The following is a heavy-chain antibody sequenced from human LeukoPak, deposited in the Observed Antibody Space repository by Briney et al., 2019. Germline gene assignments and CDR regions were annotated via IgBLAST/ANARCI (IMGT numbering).Heavy chain of an antibody. V-gene: IGHV3-21*01. J-gene: IGHJ4*02. CDR1: GFTFSSYS. CDR3: ARDHIAVATGQEYYFDY. CDR2: ISSSSSYI. Sequence: GGSLRLSCAASGFTFSSYSMNWVRQAPAKGLEWVSSISSSSSYIYYADSVKGRFTISRDNAKNSLYLQMNSLRAEDTAVYYCARDHIAVATGQEYYFDYWGQGTLVTVSS. D-gene: IGHD6-19*01.